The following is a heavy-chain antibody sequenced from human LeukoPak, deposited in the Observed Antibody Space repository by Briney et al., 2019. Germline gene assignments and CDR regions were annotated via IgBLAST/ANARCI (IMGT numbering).Heavy chain of an antibody. V-gene: IGHV1-2*02. Sequence: ASVKVSCKASGYTFTGYYMHWVRQAPGQRLEWMGWINPNRGGTNYAQKFHGSVTMTRDTSISTAYMELSRLRSDDTAVYYCARDKGIAGSNWFDPWGQGTLVTVSS. CDR2: INPNRGGT. D-gene: IGHD6-13*01. J-gene: IGHJ5*02. CDR3: ARDKGIAGSNWFDP. CDR1: GYTFTGYY.